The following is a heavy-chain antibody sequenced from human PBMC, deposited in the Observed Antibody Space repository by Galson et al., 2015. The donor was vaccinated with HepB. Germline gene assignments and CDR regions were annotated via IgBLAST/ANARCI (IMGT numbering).Heavy chain of an antibody. CDR2: ITSASSYR. D-gene: IGHD5-24*01. CDR1: GFTFSTYS. Sequence: SLRLSCAASGFTFSTYSMNWVRQAPGKGLEWVSSITSASSYRYYADSMKGRFTISRGNAKNSLYLQMNSLRAEDTAMYFCARESGDGYIDFWGQGTLVTVSS. J-gene: IGHJ4*02. V-gene: IGHV3-21*01. CDR3: ARESGDGYIDF.